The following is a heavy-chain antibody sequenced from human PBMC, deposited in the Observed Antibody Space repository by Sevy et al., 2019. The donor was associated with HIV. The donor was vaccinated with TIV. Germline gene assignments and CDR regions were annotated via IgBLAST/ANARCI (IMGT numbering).Heavy chain of an antibody. CDR2: VTTYKDST. V-gene: IGHV1-18*01. Sequence: ASVKVSCKASGYTLNDYGISCVRQAPGQGLAWIGWVTTYKDSTNYAQKFQGRVTLTTDTSTNTASMELSSLRSDDTAVYYCARVALYYEFGDVWGQGTTVTVSS. J-gene: IGHJ6*02. CDR1: GYTLNDYG. CDR3: ARVALYYEFGDV. D-gene: IGHD3-3*01.